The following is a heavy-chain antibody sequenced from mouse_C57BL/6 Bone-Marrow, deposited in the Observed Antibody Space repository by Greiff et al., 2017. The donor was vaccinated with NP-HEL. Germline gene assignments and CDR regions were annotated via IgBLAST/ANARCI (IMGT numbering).Heavy chain of an antibody. V-gene: IGHV5-9*01. CDR1: GFTFSSYT. J-gene: IGHJ2*01. CDR2: ISGGGGNT. Sequence: DVMLVESGGGLVKPGGSLKLSCAASGFTFSSYTMSWVRQTPEKRLEWVATISGGGGNTYYPDSVKGRFTISRDNAKNTLYLQMSSLRSEDTALYYCARHPYDYAFDYWGQGTTLTVSS. D-gene: IGHD2-4*01. CDR3: ARHPYDYAFDY.